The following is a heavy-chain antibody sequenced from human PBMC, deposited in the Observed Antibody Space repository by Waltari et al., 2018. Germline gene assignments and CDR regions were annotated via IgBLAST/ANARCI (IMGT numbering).Heavy chain of an antibody. V-gene: IGHV3-48*03. J-gene: IGHJ5*02. CDR2: ISSNGQTV. CDR1: GITFSSYE. Sequence: EVELVESGGGWVQPGRSLRLSCVASGITFSSYEMNWVRQAPGKGLEWFSYISSNGQTVYYADSVKGRFAISRDNTKNSLYLQMNSLRVEDSALYYCARDTAFGWSWGQGTLVTVSS. D-gene: IGHD6-19*01. CDR3: ARDTAFGWS.